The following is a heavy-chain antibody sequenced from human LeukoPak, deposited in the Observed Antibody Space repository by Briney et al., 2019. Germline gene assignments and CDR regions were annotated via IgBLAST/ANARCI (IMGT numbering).Heavy chain of an antibody. CDR3: AKAPVTTCSGAYCYPFDY. Sequence: QSGGSLRLSCAASGFTFSIYSMNWVRQAPGKGLEWVSYISSSSSTIHYADSVKGRFTISRDSSKNTLYLQMNRLRAEDAAVYYCAKAPVTTCSGAYCYPFDYWGQGTLVTVSS. CDR1: GFTFSIYS. D-gene: IGHD2-21*01. J-gene: IGHJ4*02. CDR2: ISSSSSTI. V-gene: IGHV3-48*01.